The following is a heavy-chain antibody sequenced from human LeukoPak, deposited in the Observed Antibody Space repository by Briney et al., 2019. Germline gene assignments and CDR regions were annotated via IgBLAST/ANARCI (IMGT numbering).Heavy chain of an antibody. CDR2: IYSGGST. Sequence: GGSLRLSCTASGFSFSYYWMSWVRQAPGKGLEWVSVIYSGGSTYYADSVKGRFTISRDNSKNTLYLQMNSLRAEDTAVYYCARALDGSWPDYWGQGTLVTVSS. D-gene: IGHD6-13*01. V-gene: IGHV3-66*02. J-gene: IGHJ4*02. CDR3: ARALDGSWPDY. CDR1: GFSFSYYW.